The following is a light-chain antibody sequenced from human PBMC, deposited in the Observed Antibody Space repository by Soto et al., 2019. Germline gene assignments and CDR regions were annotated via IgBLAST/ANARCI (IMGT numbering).Light chain of an antibody. V-gene: IGKV3D-15*01. CDR1: RSVGTD. J-gene: IGKJ4*01. Sequence: EIVMTQSPATLSVSPGERATLSCRASRSVGTDLARSQQKPGQAPRLVIYDLFTRATGVPTRISGSGSGTEFPLTIPSLQSEDFAVYSCQQYNSWPLTLGGGTKVDLK. CDR3: QQYNSWPLT. CDR2: DLF.